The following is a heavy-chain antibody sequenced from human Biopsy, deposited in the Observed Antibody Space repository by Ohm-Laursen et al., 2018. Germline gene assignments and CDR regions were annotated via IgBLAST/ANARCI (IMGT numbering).Heavy chain of an antibody. V-gene: IGHV1-69*04. CDR1: GGPSSNYA. D-gene: IGHD3-3*01. J-gene: IGHJ4*02. CDR2: IVPVLGHL. CDR3: AADADGYYTEFDY. Sequence: SVKVSCKASGGPSSNYAFNWVRQAPGQGLEWVGRIVPVLGHLNYAQRFQGRVSITADKSTSYVFMELSRLTSGDTAVYYCAADADGYYTEFDYWGQGTLVTVSS.